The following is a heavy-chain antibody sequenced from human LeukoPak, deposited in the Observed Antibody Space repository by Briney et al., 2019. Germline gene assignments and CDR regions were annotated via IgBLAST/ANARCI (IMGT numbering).Heavy chain of an antibody. D-gene: IGHD3-9*01. CDR3: AKDGITYYDILTGNYKGHYYYMDV. CDR1: GFTFSNYG. J-gene: IGHJ6*03. CDR2: ISGSGGST. V-gene: IGHV3-23*01. Sequence: PGGTLRLSCAASGFTFSNYGMSWVRQAPGKGLEWVSGISGSGGSTHYADSVKGRFTISRDNFKNTLYLQMNSLRAEDTAVYYCAKDGITYYDILTGNYKGHYYYMDVWGKGTTVTISS.